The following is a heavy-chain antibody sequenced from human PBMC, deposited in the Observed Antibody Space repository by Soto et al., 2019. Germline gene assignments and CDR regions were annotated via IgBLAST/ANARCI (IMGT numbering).Heavy chain of an antibody. CDR1: GGSVRSGSYY. Sequence: QVQLQESGPGLVKPWETLSLTCTVSGGSVRSGSYYWSWIRHPPGKGLEWIGYIYYSGSTNYNPSLKSRVTISVDTSKNQFSLKLSSVTAADTAVYYCARGIEGWYQGRYYYGMDVWGQGTTVTVSS. D-gene: IGHD6-19*01. V-gene: IGHV4-61*01. CDR3: ARGIEGWYQGRYYYGMDV. CDR2: IYYSGST. J-gene: IGHJ6*02.